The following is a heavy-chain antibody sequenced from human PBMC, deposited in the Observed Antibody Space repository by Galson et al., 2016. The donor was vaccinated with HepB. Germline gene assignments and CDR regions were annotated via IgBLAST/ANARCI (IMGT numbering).Heavy chain of an antibody. CDR1: GISFDSHG. CDR2: ISYDGSNK. D-gene: IGHD5-18*01. J-gene: IGHJ4*02. Sequence: SLRLSCAASGISFDSHGMHWVRQAPGKGLEWVAVISYDGSNKYYADSVKGRFTISRDNSKNTLYLQMNSLRAEDTAVYFCARRDIPMANDYWGQGVLVTVSS. V-gene: IGHV3-30*03. CDR3: ARRDIPMANDY.